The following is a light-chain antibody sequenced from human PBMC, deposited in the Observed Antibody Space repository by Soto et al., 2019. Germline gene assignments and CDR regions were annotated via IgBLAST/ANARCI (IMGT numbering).Light chain of an antibody. CDR2: AAS. J-gene: IGKJ3*01. CDR3: QQSFRTPFT. Sequence: DIQMTQSPSSLSASVGDRVNITCRASQSISSYLNWYQQKPGKAPKLLVYAASRLQSGVPSRFSGTGSGTDFTLTISRLQPEYFATYYSQQSFRTPFTFGPGNKLDIK. CDR1: QSISSY. V-gene: IGKV1-39*01.